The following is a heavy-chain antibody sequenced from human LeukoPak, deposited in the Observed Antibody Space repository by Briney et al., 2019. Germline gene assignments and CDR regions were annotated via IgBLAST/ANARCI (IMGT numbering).Heavy chain of an antibody. CDR1: GFTFSSYA. Sequence: GGSLRLSCAASGFTFSSYAMSWVRQAPGKGLEWVSAISGSGGSTYYADSVKGRFTISRDNSKNTLYLQMNSLRAEDTAVYYCARVSYYDSSGTADYWGQGTLVTVSS. D-gene: IGHD3-22*01. CDR2: ISGSGGST. V-gene: IGHV3-23*01. CDR3: ARVSYYDSSGTADY. J-gene: IGHJ4*02.